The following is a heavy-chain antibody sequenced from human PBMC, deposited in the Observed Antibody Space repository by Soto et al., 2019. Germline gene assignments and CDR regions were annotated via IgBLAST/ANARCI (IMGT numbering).Heavy chain of an antibody. J-gene: IGHJ4*02. Sequence: QVQLVQSGAEMKKPGSSVKVSCQSSGGTFNTYAMTWVRQAPGQGPEWMGDISPMFGAANYAPKFQGRVTITADESTGTSYMQVSSLTSEDTALYFCAREVQVHTPVFVYLGQGTLVTVSS. D-gene: IGHD3-10*01. CDR1: GGTFNTYA. CDR3: AREVQVHTPVFVY. V-gene: IGHV1-69*19. CDR2: ISPMFGAA.